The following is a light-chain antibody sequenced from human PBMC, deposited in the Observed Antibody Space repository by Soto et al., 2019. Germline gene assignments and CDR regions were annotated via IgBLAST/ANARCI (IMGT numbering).Light chain of an antibody. V-gene: IGKV3-20*01. CDR1: QSVGSY. CDR3: QQYDSSPRT. J-gene: IGKJ2*01. CDR2: GAS. Sequence: EIVLTQSPGTLSLSPGERATLSCRASQSVGSYLTWYQQKPGQAPRLLIYGASSRATGIPDRFSGSGSGTDFTLPSTRLEPGDFAVYYCQQYDSSPRTFGQGTKLEMK.